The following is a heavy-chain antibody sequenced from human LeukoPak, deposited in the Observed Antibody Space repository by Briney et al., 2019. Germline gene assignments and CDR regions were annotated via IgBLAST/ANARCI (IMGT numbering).Heavy chain of an antibody. CDR3: ARSIMYGDHGEDT. V-gene: IGHV3-21*01. CDR1: GFTFSSYS. CDR2: ISTSSSYI. Sequence: GGSLRLSCAASGFTFSSYSMNWVRQAPGKGLEWVSSISTSSSYIYYADSVKGRFTISRDNAKNSLYLQMNSLRAEDAAIYYCARSIMYGDHGEDTWGQGTVVAVSS. D-gene: IGHD4-17*01. J-gene: IGHJ3*02.